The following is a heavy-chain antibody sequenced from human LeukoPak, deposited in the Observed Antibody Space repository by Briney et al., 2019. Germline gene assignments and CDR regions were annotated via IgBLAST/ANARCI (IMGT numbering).Heavy chain of an antibody. CDR3: ARWGGWSNFDY. Sequence: PSQTLSLTCAVSGGSISSGGYSWSWLRQPPGKGLEWIGYLYHSGSTYYNPSLKSRVTISVDRSKNQFSLKLSSVTAADTAVYYCARWGGWSNFDYWGQGTLVTVSS. V-gene: IGHV4-30-2*01. D-gene: IGHD6-19*01. CDR1: GGSISSGGYS. CDR2: LYHSGST. J-gene: IGHJ4*02.